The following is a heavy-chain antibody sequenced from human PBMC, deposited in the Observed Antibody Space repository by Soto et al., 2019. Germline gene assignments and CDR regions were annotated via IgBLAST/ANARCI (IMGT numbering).Heavy chain of an antibody. J-gene: IGHJ6*02. CDR2: ISTYTGNT. Sequence: QVHLVQSGAEVKKPGASVKVSCKASGYTFTNYDINWVRQAPGQGLEWMGWISTYTGNTNYAQKLQGRVTMTTDTSTSTAYMELRSLRSDDTAVYYCARGYYYGSGRPTPGGVDVWGQGTTVTVSS. D-gene: IGHD3-10*01. CDR3: ARGYYYGSGRPTPGGVDV. CDR1: GYTFTNYD. V-gene: IGHV1-18*01.